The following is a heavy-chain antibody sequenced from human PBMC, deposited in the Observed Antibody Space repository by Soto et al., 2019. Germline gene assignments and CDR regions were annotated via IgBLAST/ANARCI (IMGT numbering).Heavy chain of an antibody. V-gene: IGHV4-4*07. Sequence: SETRSLTCTVSGGSMSTYYWSWMRQPAGKGLDWIGRIYTSGGTNYNPPLTSRVTMSVDTLKKRISLKLSSVAAADTVVYYCARGTVAGVDYGMDVGGQGTAVTVSS. D-gene: IGHD6-19*01. CDR3: ARGTVAGVDYGMDV. CDR2: IYTSGGT. CDR1: GGSMSTYY. J-gene: IGHJ6*02.